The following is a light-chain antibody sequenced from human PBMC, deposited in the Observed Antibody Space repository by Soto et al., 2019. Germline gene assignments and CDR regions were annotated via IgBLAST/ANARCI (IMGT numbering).Light chain of an antibody. CDR1: PSFVHSDGIAY. CDR3: MQGTHWPIT. CDR2: KVS. J-gene: IGKJ5*01. V-gene: IGKV2-30*02. Sequence: MTQSPFSQPVALGQPASLSCRCNPSFVHSDGIAYFSWFQQRPGRSPRRLIYKVSNRDSGVPARFSGSGSGTDFALKISRVEAEDVGVYYCMQGTHWPITFGQGTRLEIK.